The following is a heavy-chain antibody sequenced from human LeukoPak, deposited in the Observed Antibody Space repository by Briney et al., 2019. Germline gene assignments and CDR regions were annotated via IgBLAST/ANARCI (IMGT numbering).Heavy chain of an antibody. V-gene: IGHV4-30-4*01. CDR1: GGSISSGDYY. J-gene: IGHJ3*02. CDR2: IYYSGST. Sequence: SETLSLTCTVSGGSISSGDYYWSWIRQPPGKGLEWIGYIYYSGSTYYNPSLKSRVTISVDTSKNQFSLKLNSVTAADTAVYYCARDVPVAPGVNAFDIWGQGTMVTVSS. CDR3: ARDVPVAPGVNAFDI. D-gene: IGHD3-10*01.